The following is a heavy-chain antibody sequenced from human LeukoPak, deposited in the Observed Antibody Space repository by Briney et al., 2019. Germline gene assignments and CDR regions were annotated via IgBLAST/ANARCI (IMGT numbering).Heavy chain of an antibody. D-gene: IGHD3-22*01. Sequence: GRSLRLSCAASGFTFSSYAMHWVRQAPGKGLEGVAVISYDGSNKYYADSVKGRFTISRDNSKNTLYLQMNSLRAEDTAVYYCARGKLPRSYYDSSGYYYWGQGTLVTVSS. J-gene: IGHJ4*02. CDR3: ARGKLPRSYYDSSGYYY. CDR1: GFTFSSYA. CDR2: ISYDGSNK. V-gene: IGHV3-30-3*01.